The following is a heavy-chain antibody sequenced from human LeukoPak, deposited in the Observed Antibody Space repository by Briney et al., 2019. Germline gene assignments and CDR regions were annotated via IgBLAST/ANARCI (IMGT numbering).Heavy chain of an antibody. J-gene: IGHJ4*02. CDR2: IYTSGST. V-gene: IGHV4-61*02. CDR3: ARGEAVAGTDFDY. Sequence: PSQTLSLTCTVSGGSISSGSYYWSWIRQPAGKGLEWIGRIYTSGSTNYNPSLKSRVTISVDTSKNQFSLKLSSVTAADTAVYYCARGEAVAGTDFDYWGQGTLVTVSS. D-gene: IGHD6-19*01. CDR1: GGSISSGSYY.